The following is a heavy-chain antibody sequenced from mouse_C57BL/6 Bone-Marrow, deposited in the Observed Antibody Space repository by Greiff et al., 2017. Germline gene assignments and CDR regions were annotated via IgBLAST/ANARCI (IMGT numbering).Heavy chain of an antibody. CDR1: GYTFTSYW. J-gene: IGHJ2*01. CDR3: ARRLLLRYFDY. D-gene: IGHD1-1*01. CDR2: IDPSDSYT. V-gene: IGHV1-69*01. Sequence: VQLQQPGAELVMPGASVKLSCKASGYTFTSYWMHWVKQRPGQGLAWIGEIDPSDSYTNYNQKFKGKSTLTVDKSSSTAYMPLSCLTSEDSAVYSCARRLLLRYFDYWGQGTTLTVSS.